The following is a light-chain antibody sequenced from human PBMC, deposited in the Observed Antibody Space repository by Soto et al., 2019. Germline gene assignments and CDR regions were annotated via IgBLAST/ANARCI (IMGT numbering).Light chain of an antibody. Sequence: DIVMTQSPLSLPVTPGEPASISCRSSQSLLHSNGYNYLDWYLQKPGQSPQVLISLGSNRASGVPDRFSGSGSGTDFTLKISRVEAEDVGVYYCMQALQTPRTFGQGTKVEIK. J-gene: IGKJ1*01. CDR1: QSLLHSNGYNY. CDR2: LGS. CDR3: MQALQTPRT. V-gene: IGKV2-28*01.